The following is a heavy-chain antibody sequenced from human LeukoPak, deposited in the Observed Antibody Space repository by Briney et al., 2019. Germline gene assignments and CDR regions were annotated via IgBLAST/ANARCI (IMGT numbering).Heavy chain of an antibody. J-gene: IGHJ4*02. CDR2: ISYDGSNK. V-gene: IGHV3-30-3*01. D-gene: IGHD3-22*01. Sequence: PGGSLRLSCAASGFTFSSYAMHWVRQAPGKGLEWVAVISYDGSNKYYADSVKGRFTISRDNSKNTLYLQMNSLRAEDTAVYYCARERRSTYYYDSSGSLDYWGQGTLVTVSS. CDR3: ARERRSTYYYDSSGSLDY. CDR1: GFTFSSYA.